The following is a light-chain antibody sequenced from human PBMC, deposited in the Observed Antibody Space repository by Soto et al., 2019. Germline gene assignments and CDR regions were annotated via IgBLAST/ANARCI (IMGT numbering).Light chain of an antibody. V-gene: IGKV1-12*01. CDR1: QGISTY. Sequence: DIQMTQSPSSVSASIGDRVSITCRASQGISTYLGWYQQKPGKAPKLLIYAASSLQTGVPSRFSSSGSGTDFTLTISSLQPEDFGTYYCHQADSLPLVTFGQGTRLEIK. J-gene: IGKJ5*01. CDR2: AAS. CDR3: HQADSLPLVT.